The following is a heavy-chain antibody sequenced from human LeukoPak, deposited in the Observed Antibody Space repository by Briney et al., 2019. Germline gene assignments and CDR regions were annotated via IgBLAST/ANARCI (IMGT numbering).Heavy chain of an antibody. Sequence: ESGPTRVKPTQTLTLTCTFSGFSLTTNGVGVGWVRQPPGKALEWLAFIYWDDDKRYSPSLKSRLSIIKDTSKNQVVLTMTNLDPVDTGAYYCTHRGPLYGNLNGGNFDHWGQGTLVTVSS. CDR2: IYWDDDK. V-gene: IGHV2-5*02. CDR1: GFSLTTNGVG. CDR3: THRGPLYGNLNGGNFDH. D-gene: IGHD1-20*01. J-gene: IGHJ4*02.